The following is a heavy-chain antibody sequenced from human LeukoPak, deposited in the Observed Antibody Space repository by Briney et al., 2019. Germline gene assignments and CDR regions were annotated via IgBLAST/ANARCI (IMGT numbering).Heavy chain of an antibody. CDR2: IIPIFGTA. D-gene: IGHD3-3*01. CDR3: ARDRRGTIFGVVTERPYYYYYYYMDV. CDR1: GGTFSSYA. Sequence: SVKVSCKAPGGTFSSYAISWVRQAPGQGLEWMGRIIPIFGTANYAQKFQGRVTITTDESTSTAYMELSSPRSEDTAVYYCARDRRGTIFGVVTERPYYYYYYYMDVWGKGTTVTVSS. J-gene: IGHJ6*03. V-gene: IGHV1-69*05.